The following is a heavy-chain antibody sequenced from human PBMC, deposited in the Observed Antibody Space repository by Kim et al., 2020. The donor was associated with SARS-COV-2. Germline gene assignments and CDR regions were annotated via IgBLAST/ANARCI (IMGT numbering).Heavy chain of an antibody. V-gene: IGHV1-3*01. CDR3: AREYCSGGSCLRYYFDY. J-gene: IGHJ4*02. Sequence: ASVKVSCKASGYTFTSYAMHWVRQAPGQRLEWMGWINAGNGNTKYSQKFQGRVTITRDTSASTAYMELSSLRSEDTAVYYCAREYCSGGSCLRYYFDYWGQGTLVTVSS. D-gene: IGHD2-15*01. CDR2: INAGNGNT. CDR1: GYTFTSYA.